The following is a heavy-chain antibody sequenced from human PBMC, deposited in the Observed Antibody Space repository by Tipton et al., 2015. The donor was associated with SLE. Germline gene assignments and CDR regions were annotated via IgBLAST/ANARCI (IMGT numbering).Heavy chain of an antibody. V-gene: IGHV4-34*09. J-gene: IGHJ3*02. CDR3: ASCSRSDAFDI. CDR1: GGSFSGYY. D-gene: IGHD2-2*01. CDR2: INLVGRT. Sequence: TLSLTCAVYGGSFSGYYWSWIRQPPGKGLGWVGEINLVGRTNYNPSLKSRVTISVETSKNQFSRKLSSMTAADTAVYYCASCSRSDAFDIWGQGTMVTVSS.